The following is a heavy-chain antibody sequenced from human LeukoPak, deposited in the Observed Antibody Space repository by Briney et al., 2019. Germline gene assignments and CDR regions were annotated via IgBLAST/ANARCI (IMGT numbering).Heavy chain of an antibody. CDR2: IYYSGST. CDR1: GGSISGGDYY. CDR3: ARALTVSYYYYMDV. Sequence: PSETLSLTCTVSGGSISGGDYYWSWIRQPPGKGLEWIGYIYYSGSTYYNPSLKSRVTISVDTSKNHFSLKLSSVTAADTAVYYCARALTVSYYYYMDVWGKGTTVTVSS. V-gene: IGHV4-30-4*08. D-gene: IGHD4-17*01. J-gene: IGHJ6*03.